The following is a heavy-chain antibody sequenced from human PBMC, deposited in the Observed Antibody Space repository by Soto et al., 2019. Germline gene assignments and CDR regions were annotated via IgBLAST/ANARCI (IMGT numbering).Heavy chain of an antibody. CDR1: GFSFTSYW. J-gene: IGHJ4*02. D-gene: IGHD3-22*01. CDR2: IYPGDSDT. Sequence: GESLKISCKGSGFSFTSYWIAWVRQLPGKGLEWMGIIYPGDSDTRYSPSFQGQVTISADKSISTAYLQLSSLMASDTAMYFCAKVNYYDTTGFDYWGQGTLVTVSS. CDR3: AKVNYYDTTGFDY. V-gene: IGHV5-51*01.